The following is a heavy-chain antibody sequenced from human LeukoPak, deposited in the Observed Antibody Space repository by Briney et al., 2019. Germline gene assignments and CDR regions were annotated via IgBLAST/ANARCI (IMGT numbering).Heavy chain of an antibody. CDR1: GGSISSYY. CDR3: ARQNVAATSFDY. CDR2: IYYSGST. J-gene: IGHJ4*02. D-gene: IGHD2-15*01. Sequence: SETLSLTCTVSGGSISSYYWSWLRQPPGKGLEWIGYIYYSGSTNYNPSLKSRVTISVDTSKNQFSLKLSSVTAADTAVYYCARQNVAATSFDYWGQGTLVTVSS. V-gene: IGHV4-59*08.